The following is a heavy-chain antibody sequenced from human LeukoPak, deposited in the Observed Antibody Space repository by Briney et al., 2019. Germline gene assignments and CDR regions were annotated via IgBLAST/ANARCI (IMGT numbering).Heavy chain of an antibody. J-gene: IGHJ4*02. Sequence: PGGSLRLSCAASGFTFSSYGMSWVRQAPGKGLEWVSAISGSGGSTYYADSVKGRFTISRDNSKNTLYLQMNSLRAEDTAVYYCAKAAYCGGDCYRYYSDYWGQGTPVTVSS. V-gene: IGHV3-23*01. CDR3: AKAAYCGGDCYRYYSDY. D-gene: IGHD2-21*02. CDR2: ISGSGGST. CDR1: GFTFSSYG.